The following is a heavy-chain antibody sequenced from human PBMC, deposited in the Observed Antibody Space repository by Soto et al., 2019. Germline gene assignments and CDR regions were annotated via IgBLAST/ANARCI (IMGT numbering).Heavy chain of an antibody. CDR2: ISAYNGNT. CDR3: ASVVVVTAYPPHAFDI. D-gene: IGHD2-21*02. V-gene: IGHV1-18*01. CDR1: GYTFTGYG. J-gene: IGHJ3*02. Sequence: ASVKVSCKASGYTFTGYGISWVRQAPGQGLEWMGWISAYNGNTNYAQKLQGRVTMTTDTSTSTAYMELRSLRSDDTAVYYCASVVVVTAYPPHAFDIWGQGTMVTVSS.